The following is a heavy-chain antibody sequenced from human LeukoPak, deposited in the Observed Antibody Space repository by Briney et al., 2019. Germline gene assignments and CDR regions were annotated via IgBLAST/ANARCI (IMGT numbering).Heavy chain of an antibody. Sequence: ASVKVSCKASGYTFTSYGISWVRQGPGQRLEWMGWISAYNGNTNYAQKLQGRVTMTTNTSTSTAYMELRSLRSDDTAVYYCARAQALPAAMYGDYWGQGTLVTVSS. CDR1: GYTFTSYG. D-gene: IGHD2-2*01. CDR3: ARAQALPAAMYGDY. J-gene: IGHJ4*02. V-gene: IGHV1-18*01. CDR2: ISAYNGNT.